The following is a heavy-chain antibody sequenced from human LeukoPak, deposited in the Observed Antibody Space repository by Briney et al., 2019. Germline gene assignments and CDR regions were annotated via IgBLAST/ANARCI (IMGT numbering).Heavy chain of an antibody. Sequence: GASVKVSCKASGYTFTSYAMNWVRQAPGQGLEWMGWINTNTGNPTYAQGSTGRLVFSLDTSVSTAYLQISSLKAEDTAVYYCAREPRYSSGWRNWFDPWGQGTLVTVSS. CDR3: AREPRYSSGWRNWFDP. CDR1: GYTFTSYA. D-gene: IGHD6-19*01. J-gene: IGHJ5*02. V-gene: IGHV7-4-1*02. CDR2: INTNTGNP.